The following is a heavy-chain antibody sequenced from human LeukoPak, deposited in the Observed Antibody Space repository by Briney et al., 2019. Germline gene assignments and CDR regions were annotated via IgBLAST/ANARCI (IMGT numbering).Heavy chain of an antibody. CDR3: AKGPYSGSYYATSPFDY. V-gene: IGHV3-23*01. Sequence: LPGGSLRLSCAASGFTFSSYAMSWVRQAPGKGLEWVSAISGSGGSTYYADSVKGRFTISRDNSKNTLYLQMNSLRAEDTAVYYCAKGPYSGSYYATSPFDYWGQGTLVTVSS. CDR2: ISGSGGST. CDR1: GFTFSSYA. D-gene: IGHD1-26*01. J-gene: IGHJ4*02.